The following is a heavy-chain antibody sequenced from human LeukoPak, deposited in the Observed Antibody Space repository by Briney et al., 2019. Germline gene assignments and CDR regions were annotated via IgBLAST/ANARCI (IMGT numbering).Heavy chain of an antibody. Sequence: SETLSLTCAVYGGSFSGYYWSWIRQPPGKGLEWIGEINHSGSTNYNPSLKSRVTISVDTSKNQFSLKLSSVTAADTAVYYCPRVGRKNWFDPWGQGTLVTVSS. J-gene: IGHJ5*02. CDR1: GGSFSGYY. D-gene: IGHD3-10*01. V-gene: IGHV4-34*01. CDR2: INHSGST. CDR3: PRVGRKNWFDP.